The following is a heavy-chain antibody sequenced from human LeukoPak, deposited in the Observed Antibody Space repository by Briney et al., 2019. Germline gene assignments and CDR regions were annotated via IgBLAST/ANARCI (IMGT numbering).Heavy chain of an antibody. CDR3: ARGLIAAPFLDV. CDR1: GYSISSGYY. J-gene: IGHJ6*04. Sequence: SETLSLTCTVSGYSISSGYYWGWIRQPPGKGLEWIGSIYHSGRTFYNPSLKSRVTISVDTSKNQFSLKLSSVTAADTAVYYCARGLIAAPFLDVWGKGTTVTVSS. V-gene: IGHV4-38-2*02. CDR2: IYHSGRT. D-gene: IGHD6-6*01.